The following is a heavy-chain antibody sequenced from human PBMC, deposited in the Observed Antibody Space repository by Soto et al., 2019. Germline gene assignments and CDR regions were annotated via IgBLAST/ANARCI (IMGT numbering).Heavy chain of an antibody. CDR3: ATNYGSGSTHFDN. D-gene: IGHD3-10*01. CDR1: GDTFNFYT. Sequence: QVQLVQSGAEVKTPGSSVKVSCTASGDTFNFYTLSWVRQAPGQGLEWMGRIIPMLGMSNYAQKFQGRDTMIADKSTRTVYMVLSGLRSEDTALYYCATNYGSGSTHFDNWGQGTLVTVSS. CDR2: IIPMLGMS. V-gene: IGHV1-69*02. J-gene: IGHJ4*02.